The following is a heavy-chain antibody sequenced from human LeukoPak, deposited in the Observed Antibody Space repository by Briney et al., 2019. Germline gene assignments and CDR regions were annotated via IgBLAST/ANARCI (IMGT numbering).Heavy chain of an antibody. Sequence: PSETLSLTCAVYGGSFSGYYWSWIRQPPGKGLEWIGEINHSGSTNYNPSLKSRVTISVDTSKNQFSLKLSSVTAADTAVYYCARRLRVAARPFDYWGQGTLVTVSS. CDR2: INHSGST. CDR3: ARRLRVAARPFDY. CDR1: GGSFSGYY. V-gene: IGHV4-34*01. J-gene: IGHJ4*02. D-gene: IGHD6-6*01.